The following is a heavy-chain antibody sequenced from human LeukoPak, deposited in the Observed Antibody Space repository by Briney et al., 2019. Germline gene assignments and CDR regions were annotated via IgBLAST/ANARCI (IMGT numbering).Heavy chain of an antibody. CDR3: ARPLYYYDSSGYGA. Sequence: ASVKVSCKASGYTFTSYGISWVRQATGQGLEWMGWMNPSSGNTGYAQKFQGRVTMTRNTSISTAYMELSSLRSEDTAVYYCARPLYYYDSSGYGAWGQGTLVTVSS. D-gene: IGHD3-22*01. J-gene: IGHJ5*02. V-gene: IGHV1-8*02. CDR2: MNPSSGNT. CDR1: GYTFTSYG.